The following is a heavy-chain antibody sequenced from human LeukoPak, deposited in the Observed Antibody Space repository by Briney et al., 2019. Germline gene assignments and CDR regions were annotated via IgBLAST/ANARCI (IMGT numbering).Heavy chain of an antibody. D-gene: IGHD2/OR15-2a*01. CDR1: GGSISSSNW. J-gene: IGHJ4*02. CDR3: ARLGGIYYFDY. Sequence: SGTLSLTCAVSGGSISSSNWWSWVRQPPGKGLEWIGEIYHSGSTNYNPSLKSRVTISVDTSKNQFSLKLSSVTAADTAVYYCARLGGIYYFDYWGQGTLVTVSS. V-gene: IGHV4-4*02. CDR2: IYHSGST.